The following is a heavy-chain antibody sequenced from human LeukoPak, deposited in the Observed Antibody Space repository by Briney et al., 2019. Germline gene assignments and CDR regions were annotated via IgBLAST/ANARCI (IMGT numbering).Heavy chain of an antibody. V-gene: IGHV3-21*01. CDR1: GFTFSSYS. Sequence: GGSLRLSCAASGFTFSSYSMNWVRQAPGKGLEWVSSISSSSSYTYYADSVKGRFTISRDNAKNSLYLQMNSLRAEDTAVYYCASGYCTHWGQGTLVTVSS. CDR3: ASGYCTH. CDR2: ISSSSSYT. J-gene: IGHJ4*02. D-gene: IGHD2-2*03.